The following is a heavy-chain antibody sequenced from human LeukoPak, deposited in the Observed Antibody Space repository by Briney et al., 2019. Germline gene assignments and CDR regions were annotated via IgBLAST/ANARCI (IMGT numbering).Heavy chain of an antibody. CDR3: AKDPMLYDFWSGYYTNFDY. Sequence: GGSLRLSCAASGFTFSSYAMSWVRQAPGKGLEWVSAISGSGGSTYYADSVKGRFTISRDNSKNTLYLQMNSLRAEDTAVCYCAKDPMLYDFWSGYYTNFDYWGQGTLVTVSS. CDR2: ISGSGGST. J-gene: IGHJ4*02. V-gene: IGHV3-23*01. D-gene: IGHD3-3*01. CDR1: GFTFSSYA.